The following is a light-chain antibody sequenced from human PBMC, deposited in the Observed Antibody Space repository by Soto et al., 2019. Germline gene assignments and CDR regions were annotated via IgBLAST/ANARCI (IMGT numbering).Light chain of an antibody. CDR3: QQSYSTPT. CDR1: QTITTSQ. Sequence: EIVLTQSPGTLSLSPGERATLFCRASQTITTSQLAWYQQKPGQAPRVLIFGASNRATGIPDRFSGSGSGTDFTLTISRLEPEDFATYYCQQSYSTPTFGQGTKVEIK. J-gene: IGKJ2*01. CDR2: GAS. V-gene: IGKV3-20*01.